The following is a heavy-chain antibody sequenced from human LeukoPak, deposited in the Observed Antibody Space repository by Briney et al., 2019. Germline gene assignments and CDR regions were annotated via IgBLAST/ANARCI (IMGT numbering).Heavy chain of an antibody. D-gene: IGHD3-22*01. CDR2: INANSGGT. CDR3: ASGILTYYYDSSGPYRDY. V-gene: IGHV1-2*02. Sequence: ASVKVSCKPSRYTFTGYYMHWVRQAPRQGLEWMGWINANSGGTNYAQKFQGRVTMTRDTSISTAYMELSRLRSDDTAVYYCASGILTYYYDSSGPYRDYWGQGTLVTVSS. J-gene: IGHJ4*02. CDR1: RYTFTGYY.